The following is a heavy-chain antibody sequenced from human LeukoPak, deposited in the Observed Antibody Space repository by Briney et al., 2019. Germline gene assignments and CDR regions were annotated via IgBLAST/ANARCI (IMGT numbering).Heavy chain of an antibody. V-gene: IGHV4-59*08. Sequence: PSEPVSHTCTVSGGSISSYSWSWIRQPPGKGLEWIGYIYYSGSTNYNPSLKSRVTISVETPKNQFSLRLSSVTAADTAVYYCARGSGWNPDGGQGPVVTVSS. D-gene: IGHD6-19*01. J-gene: IGHJ1*01. CDR2: IYYSGST. CDR3: ARGSGWNPD. CDR1: GGSISSYS.